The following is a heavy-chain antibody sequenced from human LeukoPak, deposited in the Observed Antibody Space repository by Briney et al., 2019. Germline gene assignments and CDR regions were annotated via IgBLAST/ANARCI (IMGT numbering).Heavy chain of an antibody. J-gene: IGHJ4*02. Sequence: GGSLRLSCSASGFTFSDYWMIWVRQAPWKGLEWLANTREHDSEKNYVDSVKVRFTISRDHAKFSLYLQMSSLRAEDTALYSCATDRKVGTWDPRFNYWGQGTLVTVSS. CDR3: ATDRKVGTWDPRFNY. V-gene: IGHV3-7*01. D-gene: IGHD4-23*01. CDR1: GFTFSDYW. CDR2: TREHDSEK.